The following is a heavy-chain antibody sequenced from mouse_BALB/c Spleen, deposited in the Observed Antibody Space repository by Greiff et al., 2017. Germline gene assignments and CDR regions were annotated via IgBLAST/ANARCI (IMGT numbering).Heavy chain of an antibody. CDR3: ARRTTAPYYFDY. CDR1: GYTFTSYW. Sequence: VQLQQSGAELAKPGATVKMSCKASGYTFTSYWMHWVKQRPGQGLEWIGYINPSTGYTEYNQKFKDKATLTADKSSSTAYMQLSSLTSEDSAVYYCARRTTAPYYFDYWGQGTTLTVSS. CDR2: INPSTGYT. V-gene: IGHV1-7*01. D-gene: IGHD1-2*01. J-gene: IGHJ2*01.